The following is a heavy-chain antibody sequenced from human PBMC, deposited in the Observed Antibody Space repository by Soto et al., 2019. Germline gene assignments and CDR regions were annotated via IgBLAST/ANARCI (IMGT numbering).Heavy chain of an antibody. CDR2: IRSKANSYAT. V-gene: IGHV3-73*01. D-gene: IGHD3-10*01. J-gene: IGHJ4*02. Sequence: GGSLRLSCAASGFTFSCSAMHWVRQSSGKGLEWVGRIRSKANSYATAYAASVKGRFTISRDDSKSTAYLQMNSLKTEDTAVYYCTKLLVDSVSDYWGQGTLVTVSS. CDR3: TKLLVDSVSDY. CDR1: GFTFSCSA.